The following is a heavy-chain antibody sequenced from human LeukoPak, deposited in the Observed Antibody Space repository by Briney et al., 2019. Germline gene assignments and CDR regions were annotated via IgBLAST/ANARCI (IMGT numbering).Heavy chain of an antibody. CDR2: ISSSGNTI. D-gene: IGHD4-17*01. Sequence: GGSLRLSCAASGFTFSSYEMNWVRQAPGKGLEWVSYISSSGNTIYYADSVKGRFTISRDNAKNSLYLQMISLRAEDTAVYYCARVNDYGDYGDFQHWGQGTLVTVSS. V-gene: IGHV3-48*03. CDR1: GFTFSSYE. J-gene: IGHJ1*01. CDR3: ARVNDYGDYGDFQH.